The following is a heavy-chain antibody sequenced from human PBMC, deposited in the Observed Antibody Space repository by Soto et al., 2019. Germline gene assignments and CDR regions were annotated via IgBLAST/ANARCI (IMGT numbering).Heavy chain of an antibody. CDR1: GFTFSSYS. J-gene: IGHJ6*02. CDR2: ISSSSSYI. CDR3: ARDGRYCSGGSCYSPFDYYYYGMDV. Sequence: GGSLRLSCAASGFTFSSYSMNWARQAPGKGLEWVSSISSSSSYIYYADSVKGRFTISRDNAKNSLYLQMNSLRAEDTAVYYCARDGRYCSGGSCYSPFDYYYYGMDVWGQGTTVTVSS. D-gene: IGHD2-15*01. V-gene: IGHV3-21*01.